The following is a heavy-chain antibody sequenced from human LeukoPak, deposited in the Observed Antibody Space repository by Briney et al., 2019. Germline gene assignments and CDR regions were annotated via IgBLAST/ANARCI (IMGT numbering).Heavy chain of an antibody. V-gene: IGHV4-39*01. CDR3: ARRDSPSMFDY. CDR1: GGSISSSDHY. J-gene: IGHJ4*02. Sequence: PSETLSLTCPVSGGSISSSDHYWGWIRQPPGKGLEWIGCIHYSGRTSYNPSLKSRVTISIDASKNQFSLRLNSVTAADAAVYYCARRDSPSMFDYWGQGTLVTVSS. CDR2: IHYSGRT. D-gene: IGHD2-21*01.